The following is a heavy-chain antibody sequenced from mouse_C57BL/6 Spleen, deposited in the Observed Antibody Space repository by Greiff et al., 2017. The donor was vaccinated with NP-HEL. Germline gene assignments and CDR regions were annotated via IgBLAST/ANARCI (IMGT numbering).Heavy chain of an antibody. Sequence: EVHLVESGGGLVQPGGSLSLSCAASGFTFTDYYMSWVRQPPGKALEWLGFIRNKANGYKTEYSASVKGRFTISRDNSQSILYLQMNALRAEDSATYYCASSYGYYVGNRAWFAYWGQGTLVTVSA. CDR3: ASSYGYYVGNRAWFAY. D-gene: IGHD2-3*01. V-gene: IGHV7-3*01. CDR2: IRNKANGYKT. J-gene: IGHJ3*01. CDR1: GFTFTDYY.